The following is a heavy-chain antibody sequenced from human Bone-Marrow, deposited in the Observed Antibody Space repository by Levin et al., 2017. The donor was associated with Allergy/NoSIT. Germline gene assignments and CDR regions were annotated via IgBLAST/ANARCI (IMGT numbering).Heavy chain of an antibody. Sequence: SQTLSLTCTVSGGSISSSSYYWGWIRQPPGKGLEWIGSIYYSGSTYYNPSLKSRVTISVDTSKNQFSLKLSSVTAADTAVYYCARHFYHVAAAGTIGVNWFDPWGQGTLVTVSS. J-gene: IGHJ5*02. CDR2: IYYSGST. D-gene: IGHD6-13*01. CDR1: GGSISSSSYY. CDR3: ARHFYHVAAAGTIGVNWFDP. V-gene: IGHV4-39*01.